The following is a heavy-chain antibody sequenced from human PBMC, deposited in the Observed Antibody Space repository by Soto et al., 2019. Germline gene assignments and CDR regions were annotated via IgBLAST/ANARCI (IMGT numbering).Heavy chain of an antibody. D-gene: IGHD2-8*01. CDR2: INSDGSTT. J-gene: IGHJ4*02. CDR1: GFTFSNSW. Sequence: QSGGSLRLSCAASGFTFSNSWMHWVRQAPGKGLVWVSYINSDGSTTTYADSVKGRFTISRDNAKSTVYLQITSLTAEDTAVYYCARDRSYTNDYWGQGTLVTVSS. V-gene: IGHV3-74*01. CDR3: ARDRSYTNDY.